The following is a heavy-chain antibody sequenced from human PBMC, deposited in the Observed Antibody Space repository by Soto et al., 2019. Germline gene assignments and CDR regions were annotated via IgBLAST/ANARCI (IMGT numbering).Heavy chain of an antibody. CDR2: ISGSGGST. J-gene: IGHJ4*02. CDR1: GFTFSSYA. Sequence: GGSLRLSCAASGFTFSSYAMSWVRQAPGKGLEWVSAISGSGGSTYYADYVKGRFTISRDNSKNTLYLQMNSLRAEDTAVYYCAKNRSELGDYSSDYWGQGGLVSVSS. CDR3: AKNRSELGDYSSDY. D-gene: IGHD7-27*01. V-gene: IGHV3-23*01.